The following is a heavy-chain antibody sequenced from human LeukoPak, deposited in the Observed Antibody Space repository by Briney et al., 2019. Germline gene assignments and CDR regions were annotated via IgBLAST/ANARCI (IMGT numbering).Heavy chain of an antibody. J-gene: IGHJ4*02. CDR1: GFTFSSYA. V-gene: IGHV3-23*01. D-gene: IGHD3-10*01. CDR2: ISGSGGST. CDR3: AKVVTKSSLLWFGELPHH. Sequence: GGSLRLSCAASGFTFSSYAMSWVRQAPGKGLEWVSAISGSGGSTYYADSVKGRFTISRDNSKNTLYLQMNSLRAEDTAVYYCAKVVTKSSLLWFGELPHHWGQGTLVTVSS.